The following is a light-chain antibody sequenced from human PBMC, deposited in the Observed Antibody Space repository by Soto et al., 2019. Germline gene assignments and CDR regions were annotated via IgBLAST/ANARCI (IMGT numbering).Light chain of an antibody. CDR1: SSDVGAYNY. Sequence: QSVLTQPPSASGSPGQSVTISCTGTSSDVGAYNYVPWYQQHPGKVPKLMIYEVTKRPSGVPDRFSGSKSGNTASLTVSGLQAEDEADYYCCSYVSSKTYVFGTGTKV. CDR3: CSYVSSKTYV. J-gene: IGLJ1*01. CDR2: EVT. V-gene: IGLV2-8*01.